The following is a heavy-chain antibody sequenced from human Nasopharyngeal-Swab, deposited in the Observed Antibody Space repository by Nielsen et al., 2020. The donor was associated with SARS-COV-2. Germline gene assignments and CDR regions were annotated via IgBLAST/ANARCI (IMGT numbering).Heavy chain of an antibody. D-gene: IGHD3-9*01. CDR2: IYPGGST. Sequence: GGSLRLSCAASGFTVSSNYMTWVRQAPGKGLGWVSIIYPGGSTFYADYVKGRFILSRDNSKHTLYLQMDSLRAEDTAVYYCARDRGPSSHWYDILTGAPGGLYYYYMDVWGKGTTVTVSS. CDR1: GFTVSSNY. CDR3: ARDRGPSSHWYDILTGAPGGLYYYYMDV. V-gene: IGHV3-53*01. J-gene: IGHJ6*03.